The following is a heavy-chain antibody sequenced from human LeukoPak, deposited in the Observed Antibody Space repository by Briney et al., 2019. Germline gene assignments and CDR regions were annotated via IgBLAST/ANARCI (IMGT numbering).Heavy chain of an antibody. D-gene: IGHD1-7*01. V-gene: IGHV3-74*01. J-gene: IGHJ4*02. CDR3: ATAGNYRFDY. Sequence: GGSLRLSCAASGFTFSSYWVHWVRQAPGRGLVWVSRINPDGSTTNYADSVKGRFTISRDNAKNTLYLQMNSLRAEDTAVYCCATAGNYRFDYWGQGTLVTVSS. CDR2: INPDGSTT. CDR1: GFTFSSYW.